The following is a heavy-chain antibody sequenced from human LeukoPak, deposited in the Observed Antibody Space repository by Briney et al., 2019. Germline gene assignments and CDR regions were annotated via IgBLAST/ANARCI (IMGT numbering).Heavy chain of an antibody. J-gene: IGHJ6*02. D-gene: IGHD6-13*01. CDR3: ARLSAEGYSSSWYWGDYYYGMDV. V-gene: IGHV4-39*01. Sequence: SETLSLSCTVSGGSISSSSYYWGWIRQPPGKGLEWIGSIYYSGSTYYNPSLKSRVTISVDTSKNQFSLKLSSVTAADTAVYYSARLSAEGYSSSWYWGDYYYGMDVWGQGTTVTVSS. CDR2: IYYSGST. CDR1: GGSISSSSYY.